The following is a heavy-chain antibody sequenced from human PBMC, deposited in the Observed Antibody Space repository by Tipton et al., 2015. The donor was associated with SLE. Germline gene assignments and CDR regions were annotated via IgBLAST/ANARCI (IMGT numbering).Heavy chain of an antibody. Sequence: TLSLTCAVCGGSFSGYYWSWIRQPSGKGLEWIGEINHSGSTNYNPSLKSRVTISVDKSKNQFSLKLSSVTAADTAVYYCACSTGGFEGAFDIWGQGTMVTVSS. CDR2: INHSGST. CDR1: GGSFSGYY. J-gene: IGHJ3*02. D-gene: IGHD3-16*01. V-gene: IGHV4-34*01. CDR3: ACSTGGFEGAFDI.